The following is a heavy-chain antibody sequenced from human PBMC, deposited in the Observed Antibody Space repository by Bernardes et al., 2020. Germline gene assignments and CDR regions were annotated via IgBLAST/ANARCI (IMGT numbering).Heavy chain of an antibody. CDR3: ASGPY. V-gene: IGHV3-74*01. Sequence: GGSLRLSCAASGFTFSSYLMHWVRQAPGKGLLWVSRISTNGSTTAYADSVKGRFTISRDNDNNTLFLQMNSLRAEDTGVYYCASGPYWGQGTLVTVSS. CDR1: GFTFSSYL. CDR2: ISTNGSTT. J-gene: IGHJ4*02.